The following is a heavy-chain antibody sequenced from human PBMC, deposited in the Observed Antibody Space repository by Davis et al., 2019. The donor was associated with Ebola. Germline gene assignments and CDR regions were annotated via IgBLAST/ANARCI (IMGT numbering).Heavy chain of an antibody. CDR1: GYTLIELS. CDR3: AAGGLGGGFDI. Sequence: ASVKVSCKVSGYTLIELSIHWGRQAPGKGPERLGYFDPDDAEAIYAQNFQDRVTMTEDTSTDTAYMELGSLRSEDTAVYYCAAGGLGGGFDIWGHGTMVTVSS. J-gene: IGHJ3*02. V-gene: IGHV1-24*01. CDR2: FDPDDAEA. D-gene: IGHD2-15*01.